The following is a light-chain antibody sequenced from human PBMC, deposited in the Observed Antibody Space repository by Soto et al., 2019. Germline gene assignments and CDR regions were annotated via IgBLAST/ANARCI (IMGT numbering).Light chain of an antibody. V-gene: IGKV3-20*01. CDR1: QSVSSY. CDR3: QQYGSSPPLT. CDR2: DAS. Sequence: EIVLTHSPATLSLSPVEISTLSCRASQSVSSYLAGYQQKPGQAPRLLIYDASSRATGIPDRFSGSGSGTDFTLTISRLEPEDFVVYYCQQYGSSPPLTFGGGTKV. J-gene: IGKJ4*01.